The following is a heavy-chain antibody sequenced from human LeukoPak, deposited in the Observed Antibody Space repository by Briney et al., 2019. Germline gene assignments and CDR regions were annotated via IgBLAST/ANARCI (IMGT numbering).Heavy chain of an antibody. CDR2: IWYDGSNK. J-gene: IGHJ4*02. D-gene: IGHD6-19*01. Sequence: GGSLRLSCAASGFTFSSYGMHWVRQAPGKGLEWVADIWYDGSNKYYADSVKGRFTISRDNSKNTLYLQMNSLRAEDTAVYYCARDLGSGWYSDYWGQGTLVTVSS. CDR3: ARDLGSGWYSDY. CDR1: GFTFSSYG. V-gene: IGHV3-33*01.